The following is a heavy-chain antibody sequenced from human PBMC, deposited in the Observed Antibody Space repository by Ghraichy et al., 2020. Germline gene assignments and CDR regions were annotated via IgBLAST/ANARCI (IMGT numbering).Heavy chain of an antibody. J-gene: IGHJ6*02. CDR3: ARLRYYGSGSYYLGRFMDV. CDR1: GYSFTSYW. CDR2: IYPGDSDT. D-gene: IGHD3-10*01. Sequence: GESLNISCKGSGYSFTSYWIGWVRQMPGKGLEWMGIIYPGDSDTRYSPSFQGQVTISADKYISTAYLQWSSLKASDTAMYYCARLRYYGSGSYYLGRFMDVWGQGTTVTVSS. V-gene: IGHV5-51*01.